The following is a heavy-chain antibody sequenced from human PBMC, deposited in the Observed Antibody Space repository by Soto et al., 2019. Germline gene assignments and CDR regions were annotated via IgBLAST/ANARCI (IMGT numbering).Heavy chain of an antibody. D-gene: IGHD3-3*01. CDR1: GGSFSGYY. CDR2: INHSGST. V-gene: IGHV4-34*01. J-gene: IGHJ2*01. CDR3: ARGPLYDLSIFWHKPRPRGFDL. Sequence: QVQLQQWGAGLLKPSETLSLTCAVYGGSFSGYYWSWIRQPPGKGLEWIGEINHSGSTNYNPSLTSRVTISVDTTKNQFALKLSSVTAADTAVYYCARGPLYDLSIFWHKPRPRGFDLWGRGTLVTVSS.